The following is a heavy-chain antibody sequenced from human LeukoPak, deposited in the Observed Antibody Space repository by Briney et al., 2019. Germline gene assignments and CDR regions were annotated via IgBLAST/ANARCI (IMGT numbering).Heavy chain of an antibody. CDR3: ARGPRWLRSLFDY. Sequence: PSETLSLTCAVYGGSISGYYWSWIRQPPGKGLEWIGEINHSGSTNYNPSLKSRVTISVDTSKNQFSLKLSSVTAADTAVYYCARGPRWLRSLFDYWGQGTLVTVSS. CDR2: INHSGST. V-gene: IGHV4-34*01. D-gene: IGHD5-12*01. J-gene: IGHJ4*02. CDR1: GGSISGYY.